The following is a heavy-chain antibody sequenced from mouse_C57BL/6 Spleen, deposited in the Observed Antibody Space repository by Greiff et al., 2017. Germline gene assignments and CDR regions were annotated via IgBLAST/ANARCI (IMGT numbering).Heavy chain of an antibody. CDR2: IDPENGDT. Sequence: VQLQQSGAELVRPGASVKLSCTASGFNIKDDYMHWVKHRPEQGLEWIGWIDPENGDTEYASKFQGKATITADTSSNTAYLQLSSLTSEDTAVYYCTTKPPYFDYWGQGTTLTVSS. J-gene: IGHJ2*01. CDR1: GFNIKDDY. CDR3: TTKPPYFDY. V-gene: IGHV14-4*01.